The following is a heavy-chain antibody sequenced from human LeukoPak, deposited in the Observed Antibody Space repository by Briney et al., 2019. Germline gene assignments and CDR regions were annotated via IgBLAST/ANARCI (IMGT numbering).Heavy chain of an antibody. D-gene: IGHD3-10*01. Sequence: PGRSLRLSCAASGFTFDDYAMHWVRQAPGKGLEWVSGISWNSGSIGYADSVKGRFTISRDNAKNSPYLQMNSLRAEDTAVYYCARDRATMVRGVIIKHYYYYYMDVWGKGTTVTVSS. CDR3: ARDRATMVRGVIIKHYYYYYMDV. V-gene: IGHV3-9*01. CDR1: GFTFDDYA. CDR2: ISWNSGSI. J-gene: IGHJ6*03.